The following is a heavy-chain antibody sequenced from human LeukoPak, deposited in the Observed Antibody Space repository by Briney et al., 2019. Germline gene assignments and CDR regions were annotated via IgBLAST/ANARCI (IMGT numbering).Heavy chain of an antibody. CDR1: GGSISSGGYS. CDR2: IYHSGST. CDR3: ASRNMPSNRRSAFDI. Sequence: SETLSPTCAVSGGSISSGGYSWSWIRQPPGKGLEWIGYIYHSGSTYYNPSLKSRVTISVDRSKNQFSLKLSSVTAADTAVYYCASRNMPSNRRSAFDIWGQGTMVTVSS. V-gene: IGHV4-30-2*01. D-gene: IGHD1-14*01. J-gene: IGHJ3*02.